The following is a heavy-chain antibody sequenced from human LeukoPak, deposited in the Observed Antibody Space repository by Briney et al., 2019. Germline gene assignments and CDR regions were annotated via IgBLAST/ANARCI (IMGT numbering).Heavy chain of an antibody. V-gene: IGHV3-48*02. CDR3: ARSMVRGVTTPPDY. J-gene: IGHJ4*02. CDR2: ISSSSSTI. CDR1: GFTFSSYS. Sequence: QPGGSLRLSCAASGFTFSSYSMNWVRQAPGKGLEWVSYISSSSSTIYYADSVKGRFTISRDNAKNSLYLQMNSLRDEDTAVYYCARSMVRGVTTPPDYWGQGTLVTVSS. D-gene: IGHD3-10*01.